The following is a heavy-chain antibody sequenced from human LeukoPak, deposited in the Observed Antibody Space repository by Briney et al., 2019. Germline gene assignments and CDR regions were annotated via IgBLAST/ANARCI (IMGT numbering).Heavy chain of an antibody. CDR2: IYTSGST. J-gene: IGHJ6*03. D-gene: IGHD4-17*01. Sequence: SETLSLTCTVSGGSISSGSYYWSWIRQPAGKGLEWIGRIYTSGSTHYNPSLKSRFTISVDTSKNQFSLKLSSVTAADTAVYYCARASLDYGDSYYYYYMDVWGKGTTVTVSS. V-gene: IGHV4-61*02. CDR1: GGSISSGSYY. CDR3: ARASLDYGDSYYYYYMDV.